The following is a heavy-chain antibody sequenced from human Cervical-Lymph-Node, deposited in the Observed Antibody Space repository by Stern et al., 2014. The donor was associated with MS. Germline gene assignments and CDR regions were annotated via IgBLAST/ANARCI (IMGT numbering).Heavy chain of an antibody. D-gene: IGHD2-15*01. J-gene: IGHJ4*02. V-gene: IGHV3-30*01. CDR3: ARAPCSGGSCYLY. CDR2: ISYDGRNK. Sequence: VQLVESGGGVVQPGRSLRLSCAASGFTFSSYAMHWVRQAPGKGLEWVAVISYDGRNKYYADSVKGRFTISRDNSKNTLYLQMNSLRAEDTAVYYCARAPCSGGSCYLYWGQGTLVTVSS. CDR1: GFTFSSYA.